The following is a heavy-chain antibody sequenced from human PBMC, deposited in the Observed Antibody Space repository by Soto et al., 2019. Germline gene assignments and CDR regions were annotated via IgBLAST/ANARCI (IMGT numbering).Heavy chain of an antibody. CDR2: IIPIFGTA. Sequence: VKVSCKASGGTFSSYAISWVRQAPGQGLEWMGGIIPIFGTANYAQKFQGRVTITADESTSTAYMELSSLRSEDTAVYYCARDSPSVLLWFGESQDWFDPWGQGTLVTVSS. CDR1: GGTFSSYA. J-gene: IGHJ5*02. D-gene: IGHD3-10*01. CDR3: ARDSPSVLLWFGESQDWFDP. V-gene: IGHV1-69*01.